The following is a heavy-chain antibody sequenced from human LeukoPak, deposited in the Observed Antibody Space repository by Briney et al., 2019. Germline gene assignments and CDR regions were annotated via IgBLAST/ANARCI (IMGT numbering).Heavy chain of an antibody. CDR2: ISGSGGST. CDR1: GFTFSSYA. J-gene: IGHJ4*02. V-gene: IGHV3-23*01. CDR3: GGTHGLVRGYYFDY. D-gene: IGHD6-19*01. Sequence: SGGSLRLSCAASGFTFSSYAMSWVRQAPGKGLEWVSAISGSGGSTYYADSVKGRFTISRDNSKNTLYLQMNSLRAEDTAVYYCGGTHGLVRGYYFDYWGQGTLVTVSS.